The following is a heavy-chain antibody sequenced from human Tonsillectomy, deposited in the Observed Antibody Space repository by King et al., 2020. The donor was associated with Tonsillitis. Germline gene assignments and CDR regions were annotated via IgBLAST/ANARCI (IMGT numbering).Heavy chain of an antibody. Sequence: QVQLQESGPGLVKPSETLSLTCTVSGGSISSYYWSWIRQPPGKGLEWIGYIYYSGSTNYNPSLKSRVTISVDTSKNQFSLKLSSVTAADTAVYYCARPYNDSSGYASDAFDIWGQGTMVTVSS. CDR2: IYYSGST. CDR3: ARPYNDSSGYASDAFDI. J-gene: IGHJ3*02. D-gene: IGHD3-22*01. CDR1: GGSISSYY. V-gene: IGHV4-59*01.